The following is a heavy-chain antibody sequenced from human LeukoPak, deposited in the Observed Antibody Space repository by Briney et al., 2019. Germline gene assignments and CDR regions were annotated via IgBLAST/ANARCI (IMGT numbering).Heavy chain of an antibody. CDR3: ARGILSSGAFDI. CDR1: GYTFTSYV. D-gene: IGHD2-21*01. Sequence: SVRLSCTAAGYTFTSYVINWVGQATGQGRGWRGWINPNSGNTGYAQKFQGRVTMTRNTSISTAYMELSSLRSEDTAVYYCARGILSSGAFDIWGQGTMVTVSS. V-gene: IGHV1-8*01. J-gene: IGHJ3*02. CDR2: INPNSGNT.